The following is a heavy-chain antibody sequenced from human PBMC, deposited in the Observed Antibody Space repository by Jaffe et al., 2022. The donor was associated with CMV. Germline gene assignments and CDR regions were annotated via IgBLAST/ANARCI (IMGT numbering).Heavy chain of an antibody. CDR1: GGSISSSSYY. V-gene: IGHV4-39*01. CDR2: IYYSGST. J-gene: IGHJ5*02. CDR3: ARTHDYGELDWFDP. Sequence: QLQLQESGPGLVKPSETLSLTCTVSGGSISSSSYYWGWIRQPPGKGLEWIGSIYYSGSTYYNPSLKSRVTISVDTSKNQFSLKLSSVTAADTAVYYCARTHDYGELDWFDPWGQGTLVTVSS. D-gene: IGHD4-17*01.